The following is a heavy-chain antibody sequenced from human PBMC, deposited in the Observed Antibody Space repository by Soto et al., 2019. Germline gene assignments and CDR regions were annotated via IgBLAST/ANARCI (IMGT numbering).Heavy chain of an antibody. Sequence: QVQLVESGGSVVQPGRSLGLSCAASGFTFSNYDMHWVRQAPGKGLEWVAFIWYDGTNKYYADSMKGRFTISRDNSKNTLYLQMNSLRAEDTAIYYCARDPRDSSSSIDYWGQGTLVTVSS. CDR2: IWYDGTNK. CDR3: ARDPRDSSSSIDY. D-gene: IGHD6-13*01. J-gene: IGHJ4*02. V-gene: IGHV3-33*01. CDR1: GFTFSNYD.